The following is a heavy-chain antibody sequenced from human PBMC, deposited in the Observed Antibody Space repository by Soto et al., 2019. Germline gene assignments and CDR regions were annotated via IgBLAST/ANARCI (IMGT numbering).Heavy chain of an antibody. D-gene: IGHD3-3*02. V-gene: IGHV3-30*18. CDR3: ANNPTPYLEWLVEVDY. Sequence: PGGSLRLSCAASGFTFSSYGMHWVRQAPGKGLEWVAVISYDGSNKYYADSVKGRFTISRDNSKNTLYLQMNSLRAEDTAVYYCANNPTPYLEWLVEVDYWGQGTLVTVSS. CDR1: GFTFSSYG. CDR2: ISYDGSNK. J-gene: IGHJ4*02.